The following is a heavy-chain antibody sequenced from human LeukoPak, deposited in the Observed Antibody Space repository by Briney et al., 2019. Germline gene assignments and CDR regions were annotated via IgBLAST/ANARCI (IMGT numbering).Heavy chain of an antibody. Sequence: GESLKISCNGSGYSFTSYWIGWVRQMPGKGLEWMGIIYPGDSDTRYSPSFQGQVTISADKSISTAYLQWNSLKVSDTAVYYCARQGPSYHSAYAYWGQGTLITVSS. CDR1: GYSFTSYW. V-gene: IGHV5-51*01. CDR3: ARQGPSYHSAYAY. D-gene: IGHD1-26*01. CDR2: IYPGDSDT. J-gene: IGHJ4*02.